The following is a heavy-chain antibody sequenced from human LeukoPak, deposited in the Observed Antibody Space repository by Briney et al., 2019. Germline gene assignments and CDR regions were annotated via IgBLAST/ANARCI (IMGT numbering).Heavy chain of an antibody. J-gene: IGHJ6*02. D-gene: IGHD6-13*01. CDR3: ARHPGSSFLNSYYYYGMDV. Sequence: SETLSLTCTVSGGSISSYYWSWIRQPPGKGLEGIGYIYYSGSTNYNPSLKSRVTISVDTSKNQFSLKLSSVTAADTAVYYCARHPGSSFLNSYYYYGMDVWGQGTTVTVSS. V-gene: IGHV4-59*08. CDR1: GGSISSYY. CDR2: IYYSGST.